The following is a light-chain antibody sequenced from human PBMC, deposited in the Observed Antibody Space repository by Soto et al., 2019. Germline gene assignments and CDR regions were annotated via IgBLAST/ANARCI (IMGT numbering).Light chain of an antibody. CDR1: QSVSSSY. CDR3: QQYGGSPIT. V-gene: IGKV3-20*01. CDR2: GAS. J-gene: IGKJ5*01. Sequence: EIVLTQSPGTLSLSPGERATLSCRASQSVSSSYLAWYQQKPGQAPTLLMSGASNRASGVPVRFSGSGSGTDFTLTITRLEPEDFALYYCQQYGGSPITFGLGTRRRL.